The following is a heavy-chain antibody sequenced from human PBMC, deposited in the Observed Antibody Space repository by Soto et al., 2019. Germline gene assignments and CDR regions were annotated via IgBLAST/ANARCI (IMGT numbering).Heavy chain of an antibody. J-gene: IGHJ4*02. CDR2: ISYDGSLQ. V-gene: IGHV3-30*03. D-gene: IGHD5-18*01. Sequence: QAQLVESWGGVVQPGRSLRLSCAASGFAFSSYGMHWVRQAPGTGLEWVAVISYDGSLQHYADSVKGRFTISRDNSKNMVLLQISSLRAEDTAVYYCVSDRGYGHASVPYSWGQGTLVSVAS. CDR1: GFAFSSYG. CDR3: VSDRGYGHASVPYS.